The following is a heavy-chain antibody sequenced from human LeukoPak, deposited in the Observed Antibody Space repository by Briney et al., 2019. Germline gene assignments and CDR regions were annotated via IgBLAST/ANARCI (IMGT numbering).Heavy chain of an antibody. CDR1: GYSISSGYE. CDR2: IFHSGSA. J-gene: IGHJ5*02. D-gene: IGHD2-2*01. Sequence: PSETLSLACAVSGYSISSGYEGAGIRQSKGKGLEWIGSIFHSGSAHYNPSLKSRVTISVEMSNNQFSLKMYSVTAADTAVYYCARDPRWLTPDCTSTSCYENYFDPWGQGTLVTVSS. V-gene: IGHV4-38-2*02. CDR3: ARDPRWLTPDCTSTSCYENYFDP.